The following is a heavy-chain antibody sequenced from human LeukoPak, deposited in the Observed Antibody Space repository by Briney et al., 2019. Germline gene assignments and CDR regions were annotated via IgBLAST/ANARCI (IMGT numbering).Heavy chain of an antibody. CDR2: IYHTGST. J-gene: IGHJ4*02. D-gene: IGHD2-2*01. V-gene: IGHV4-38-2*01. CDR3: ARRYCSSTTCYYLDY. Sequence: SETLSLTCAVSGYFISSGHYWGWIRQPPGKGLEWIGSIYHTGSTSYNPSLKSRVTISVDTSKNQFSLKVTSVTAADTAVYYCARRYCSSTTCYYLDYWGQGTLVTVSS. CDR1: GYFISSGHY.